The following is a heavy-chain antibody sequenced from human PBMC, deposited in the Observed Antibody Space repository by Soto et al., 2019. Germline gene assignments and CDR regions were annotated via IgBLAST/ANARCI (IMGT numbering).Heavy chain of an antibody. CDR3: ARATYYDILTGYYLDYYYYMDV. Sequence: ASVKVSCKASGYTFTSYGISWVRQAPGQGLEWMGWISAYNGNTNYAQKLQGRVTMTTDTSTSTAYMELRSLRSDDTAVYYCARATYYDILTGYYLDYYYYMDVSGKGTTVTVS. V-gene: IGHV1-18*01. J-gene: IGHJ6*03. CDR2: ISAYNGNT. D-gene: IGHD3-9*01. CDR1: GYTFTSYG.